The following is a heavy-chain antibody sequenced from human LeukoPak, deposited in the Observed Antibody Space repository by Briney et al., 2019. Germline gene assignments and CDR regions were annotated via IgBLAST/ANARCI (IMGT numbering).Heavy chain of an antibody. V-gene: IGHV6-1*01. J-gene: IGHJ5*02. CDR2: TYYRSKWYN. Sequence: SQTLSLTCAISGDSVSSNSAAWNWIRQSPSRGLEWLGRTYYRSKWYNDYAVSVKSRITINPDTSKNQFSLQLNSAIPEDTAVYYCARDVSRSEDSSGWYDWFDPWGQGTLVTVSS. D-gene: IGHD6-19*01. CDR3: ARDVSRSEDSSGWYDWFDP. CDR1: GDSVSSNSAA.